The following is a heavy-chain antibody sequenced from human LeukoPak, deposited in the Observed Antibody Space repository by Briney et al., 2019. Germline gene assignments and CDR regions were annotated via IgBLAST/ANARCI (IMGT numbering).Heavy chain of an antibody. J-gene: IGHJ3*02. Sequence: ASVKVSYKASGYTFTGYYMHWVRQAPGQGLEWMGWINPNSGGTNYAQKFQGRVTMTRDTSISTAYMELSRLRSDDTAVYYCARNYCSSTSCYHHDAFDIWGQGTMVTVSS. CDR3: ARNYCSSTSCYHHDAFDI. CDR2: INPNSGGT. V-gene: IGHV1-2*02. CDR1: GYTFTGYY. D-gene: IGHD2-2*01.